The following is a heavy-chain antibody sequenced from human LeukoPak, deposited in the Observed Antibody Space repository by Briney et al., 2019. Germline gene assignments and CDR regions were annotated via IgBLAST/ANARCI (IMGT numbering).Heavy chain of an antibody. D-gene: IGHD2-2*01. CDR2: ISAYNGNT. Sequence: ASVKVSCKASGYTFTSYGVSRVRQAPGQGLEWMGWISAYNGNTNYAQKLQGRVTMTTDTSTSTAYMELRSLRSDDTAVYYCARARPRYCSSTSCYLIDYFDYWGQGTLVTVSS. V-gene: IGHV1-18*01. J-gene: IGHJ4*02. CDR3: ARARPRYCSSTSCYLIDYFDY. CDR1: GYTFTSYG.